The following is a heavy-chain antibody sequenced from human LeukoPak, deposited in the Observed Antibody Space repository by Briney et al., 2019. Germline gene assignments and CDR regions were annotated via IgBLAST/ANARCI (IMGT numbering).Heavy chain of an antibody. D-gene: IGHD3-10*02. CDR2: IYYSGRT. V-gene: IGHV4-59*03. CDR3: AELGITMIGGV. J-gene: IGHJ6*04. CDR1: GDSISNNY. Sequence: SETLSLTCTVSGDSISNNYWTWIRQPPGKGLEWIGYIYYSGRTNYNSSLKSRVTISVDTSKNQFSLKLSSVTAADTAVYYCAELGITMIGGVWGKGTTVTISS.